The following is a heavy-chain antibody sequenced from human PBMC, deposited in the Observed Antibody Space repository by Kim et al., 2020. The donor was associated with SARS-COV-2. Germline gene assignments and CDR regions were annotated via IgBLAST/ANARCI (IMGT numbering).Heavy chain of an antibody. CDR2: ISWNSGST. J-gene: IGHJ4*02. CDR1: GFTFGDYA. V-gene: IGHV3-9*01. CDR3: AKDIGYCTSTSCYGAGEGFDY. D-gene: IGHD2-2*01. Sequence: GGSLRLSCAASGFTFGDYAMHWVRQAPGKGLEWVSGISWNSGSTGYADSVKGRFTISRDNAKNSLYLQMNSLRAEDTALYYCAKDIGYCTSTSCYGAGEGFDYWGQGTLVTVSS.